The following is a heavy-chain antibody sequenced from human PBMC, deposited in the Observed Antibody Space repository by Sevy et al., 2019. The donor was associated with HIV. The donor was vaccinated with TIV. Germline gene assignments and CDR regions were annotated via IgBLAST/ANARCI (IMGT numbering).Heavy chain of an antibody. D-gene: IGHD2-2*02. CDR2: ISGSGGST. CDR3: ARDAGYCSSTSCYRGDYFDY. Sequence: GGSLRLSCEASGFTFVTYAMNWVRQAPGKGLEWVSGISGSGGSTYYADSVKGRFTISRDNAKKSLYLQMNNLRAEDTAVYYCARDAGYCSSTSCYRGDYFDYWGQGTLVTVSS. V-gene: IGHV3-23*01. J-gene: IGHJ4*02. CDR1: GFTFVTYA.